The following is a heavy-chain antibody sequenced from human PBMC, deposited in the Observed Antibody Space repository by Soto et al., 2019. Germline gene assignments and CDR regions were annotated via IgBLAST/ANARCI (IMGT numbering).Heavy chain of an antibody. Sequence: ESGGGVVQPGRSLRLSCAASGFTFSSYGMHWVRQAPGKGLEWVAVISYDGSNKYYADSVKGRFTISRDNSKNTLYLQMNSLRAEDTAVYYCAKDLKYGDYVKIFQHWGQGTLVTVSS. D-gene: IGHD4-17*01. J-gene: IGHJ1*01. CDR3: AKDLKYGDYVKIFQH. CDR1: GFTFSSYG. CDR2: ISYDGSNK. V-gene: IGHV3-30*18.